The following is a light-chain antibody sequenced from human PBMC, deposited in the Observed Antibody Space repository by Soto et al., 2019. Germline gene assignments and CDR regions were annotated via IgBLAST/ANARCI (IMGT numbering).Light chain of an antibody. CDR3: QQRSNWLT. CDR1: QSVSSSY. CDR2: GAS. Sequence: EIVLTQSPGTLSLSPGERATLSCRASQSVSSSYLAWYQQKPGQAPRLLIYGASSRATGIPDRFSGSGSTTDFTLTISSLEPEDFAVYYCQQRSNWLTFGGGTKVDIK. J-gene: IGKJ4*01. V-gene: IGKV3D-20*02.